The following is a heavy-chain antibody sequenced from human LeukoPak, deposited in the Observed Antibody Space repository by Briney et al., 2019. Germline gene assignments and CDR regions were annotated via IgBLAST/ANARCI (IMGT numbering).Heavy chain of an antibody. CDR3: ARVNQPEEYSSSWYLPWD. V-gene: IGHV1-69*13. D-gene: IGHD6-13*01. J-gene: IGHJ4*02. Sequence: SVKVSCRASGGTFSSYAISWVRQAPGQGLEWMGGIIPIFGTANYAQKFQGRVTITADESTSTAYMELSSLRSEDTAVYYCARVNQPEEYSSSWYLPWDWGQGTLVTVSS. CDR1: GGTFSSYA. CDR2: IIPIFGTA.